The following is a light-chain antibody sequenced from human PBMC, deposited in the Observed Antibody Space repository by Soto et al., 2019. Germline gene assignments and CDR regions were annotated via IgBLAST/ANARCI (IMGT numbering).Light chain of an antibody. CDR2: DAS. V-gene: IGKV3-11*01. CDR1: QSISSY. J-gene: IGKJ5*01. CDR3: QQRKNWPPIT. Sequence: EIVLTQSPATLSLSPGERATLSCRASQSISSYLAWYQQKPGQAPRLLIYDASNRATGIPARFSGSGSGTDFTLTISSLEPEDFAVYYCQQRKNWPPITFGQGTRLESK.